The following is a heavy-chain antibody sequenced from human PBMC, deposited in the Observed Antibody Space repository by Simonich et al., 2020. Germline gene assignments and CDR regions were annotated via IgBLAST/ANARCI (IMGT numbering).Heavy chain of an antibody. CDR2: ISGSGGST. V-gene: IGHV3-23*01. D-gene: IGHD3-22*01. CDR1: GFPFSSYA. J-gene: IGHJ3*02. Sequence: GGGLVQPGGSLRLSCAASGFPFSSYAMSWVRQAPGKGLEWVSAISGSGGSTYYADSVKVRFTISRDNSKNTLYLQMNSLRAEDTAVYYCAKDLGERITMIVVVIDAFDIWGQGTMVTVSS. CDR3: AKDLGERITMIVVVIDAFDI.